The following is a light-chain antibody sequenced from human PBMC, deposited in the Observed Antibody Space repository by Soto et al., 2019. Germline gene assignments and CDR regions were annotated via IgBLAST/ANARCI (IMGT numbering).Light chain of an antibody. CDR2: DVS. CDR3: CSYAGTTHV. CDR1: SSDIGGYNY. V-gene: IGLV2-11*01. Sequence: QSALTQPPSVSGSPGQSVTISCTGTSSDIGGYNYVSWYQQLPGKAPKLMIYDVSKRPSGVPDRFSGSNSGNTASLTISGLQAEDEADYYCCSYAGTTHVFGTGTKPTVL. J-gene: IGLJ1*01.